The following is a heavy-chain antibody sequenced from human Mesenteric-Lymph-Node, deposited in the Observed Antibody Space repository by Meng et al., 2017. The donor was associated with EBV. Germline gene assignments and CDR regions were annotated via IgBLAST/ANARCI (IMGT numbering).Heavy chain of an antibody. CDR3: AHARGESPDYYDSSGYLDY. V-gene: IGHV2-5*02. CDR2: IYWDDDK. Sequence: QFTLKESAPPRVNPPQTLTLTCTFSWFSLSTSGVGVGWIRQPPGKALEWLALIYWDDDKRYSPSLKSRLTITKDTSKNQVVLTMTNMDPVDTATYYCAHARGESPDYYDSSGYLDYWGQGTLVTVSS. J-gene: IGHJ4*02. CDR1: WFSLSTSGVG. D-gene: IGHD3-22*01.